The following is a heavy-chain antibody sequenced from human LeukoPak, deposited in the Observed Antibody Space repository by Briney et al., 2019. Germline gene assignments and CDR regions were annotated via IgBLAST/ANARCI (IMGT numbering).Heavy chain of an antibody. V-gene: IGHV1-2*06. D-gene: IGHD1-26*01. CDR1: GYTFSGYY. CDR2: INPNSGGT. Sequence: ASVKVSCKASGYTFSGYYMHWVRQAPGQGLEWMGRINPNSGGTDYVQKFQGRVTMTRDTSISTAYMELRSLRSDDTAVYYCARKWELLPLIDYWGQGTLVTVSS. J-gene: IGHJ4*02. CDR3: ARKWELLPLIDY.